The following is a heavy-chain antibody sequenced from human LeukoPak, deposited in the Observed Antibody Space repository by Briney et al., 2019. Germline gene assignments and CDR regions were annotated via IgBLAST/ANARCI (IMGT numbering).Heavy chain of an antibody. CDR2: IYTSGST. Sequence: SETLSLTCTVSGGSISSGSYYWSWIRQPAGKGLEWIGRIYTSGSTNYNPSLKSRVTISVDTSRNQCSLKLSSVTAADTAVYYCATRDVDTAMAPFDPWGQGTLVTVSS. V-gene: IGHV4-61*02. J-gene: IGHJ5*02. CDR1: GGSISSGSYY. D-gene: IGHD5-18*01. CDR3: ATRDVDTAMAPFDP.